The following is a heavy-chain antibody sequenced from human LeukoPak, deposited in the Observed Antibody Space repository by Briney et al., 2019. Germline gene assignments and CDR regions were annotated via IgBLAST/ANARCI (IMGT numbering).Heavy chain of an antibody. J-gene: IGHJ4*02. CDR2: IKQDGSEK. CDR1: GFTFSTYW. CDR3: ARNQRRLDY. Sequence: GGSLRLSCAASGFTFSTYWMSWVRQAPGKGLELVANIKQDGSEKYYVDSVKGRFTISSDNNAKNSLYLQLNSLRAADTAVYYCARNQRRLDYWGQGALVTVSS. D-gene: IGHD1-14*01. V-gene: IGHV3-7*01.